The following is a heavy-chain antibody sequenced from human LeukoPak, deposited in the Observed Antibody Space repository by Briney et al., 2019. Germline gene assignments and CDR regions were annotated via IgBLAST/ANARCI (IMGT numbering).Heavy chain of an antibody. Sequence: GGSLRLSCAASGFTFSNYAMSWVRQAPGKGPEWVALISNDGRNKNYADSVKGRFTISRDNSKNTLFLQMNSLRTEDTALFYCAREETWFSTTWYYFDYWGQGTLVTVSS. CDR3: AREETWFSTTWYYFDY. V-gene: IGHV3-30*04. CDR1: GFTFSNYA. CDR2: ISNDGRNK. J-gene: IGHJ4*02. D-gene: IGHD2-2*01.